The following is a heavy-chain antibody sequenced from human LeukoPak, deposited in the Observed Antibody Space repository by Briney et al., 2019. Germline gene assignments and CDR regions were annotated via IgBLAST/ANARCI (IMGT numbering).Heavy chain of an antibody. J-gene: IGHJ3*02. Sequence: GASVKVSCKASGYTFTDYYMHWVQQAPGKGLEWMGRVDPEDGETRYAEKFQGRVTITTDTSTDTAYMELSSLRSEDTAVYYCAAPGAYSNLHDAFDIWGQGTMVTVSS. CDR3: AAPGAYSNLHDAFDI. CDR2: VDPEDGET. D-gene: IGHD4-11*01. CDR1: GYTFTDYY. V-gene: IGHV1-69-2*01.